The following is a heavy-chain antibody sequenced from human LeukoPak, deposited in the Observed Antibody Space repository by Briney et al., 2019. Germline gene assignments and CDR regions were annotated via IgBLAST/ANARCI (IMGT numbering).Heavy chain of an antibody. V-gene: IGHV3-9*03. CDR3: ATPGGKWLVRVDAFDI. CDR1: GFTFDDYA. D-gene: IGHD6-19*01. Sequence: GGSLRLSCAASGFTFDDYAMHWVRQAPGKGLEWVSGISWNSGSIGYADSVKGRFTISRDNAKNSLYLQMNSLRAEDMALYYCATPGGKWLVRVDAFDIWGQGTMVTVSS. CDR2: ISWNSGSI. J-gene: IGHJ3*02.